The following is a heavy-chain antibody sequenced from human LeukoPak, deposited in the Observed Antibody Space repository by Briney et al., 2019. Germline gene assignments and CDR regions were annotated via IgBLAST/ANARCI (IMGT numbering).Heavy chain of an antibody. Sequence: SETLSLTCTVTGYSISSGYYWSWIRQPPGKGLEWIGEINHSGSTNHNPSLKSRVTISVDTSKNQFSLKLSSVTAADTAVYYCARVFHEHDSARYYFDYWGQGTLVTVSS. J-gene: IGHJ4*02. CDR1: GYSISSGYY. CDR2: INHSGST. V-gene: IGHV4-38-2*02. D-gene: IGHD1-1*01. CDR3: ARVFHEHDSARYYFDY.